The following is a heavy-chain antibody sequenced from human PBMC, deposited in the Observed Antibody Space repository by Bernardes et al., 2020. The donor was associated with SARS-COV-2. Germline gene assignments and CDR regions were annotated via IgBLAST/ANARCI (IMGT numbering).Heavy chain of an antibody. CDR2: INPNSGGT. CDR1: GYTFTGYY. Sequence: ASVKVSCKASGYTFTGYYMHWVRQAPGQGLEWMGWINPNSGGTNYAQKFQGRVTMTRDTSISTAYMELSRLRSDDTAVYHCARDLVGATTGGDYWGQGTLVTVSS. D-gene: IGHD1-26*01. V-gene: IGHV1-2*02. CDR3: ARDLVGATTGGDY. J-gene: IGHJ4*02.